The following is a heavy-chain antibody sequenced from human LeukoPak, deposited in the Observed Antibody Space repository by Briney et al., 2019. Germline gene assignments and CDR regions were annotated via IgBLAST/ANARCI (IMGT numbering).Heavy chain of an antibody. D-gene: IGHD4-17*01. J-gene: IGHJ5*02. CDR2: ISYDGSHK. CDR3: AKGARGDTVTSIVGLNWFDP. V-gene: IGHV3-30*18. CDR1: GITFRSYG. Sequence: HAGGSLRLSCAASGITFRSYGMHWVRQAPGKGLEWVAVISYDGSHKYYADSVKGRFSISRDNSKNTLYLQMNSLRADDTAVYYCAKGARGDTVTSIVGLNWFDPWGQGTLVTVSS.